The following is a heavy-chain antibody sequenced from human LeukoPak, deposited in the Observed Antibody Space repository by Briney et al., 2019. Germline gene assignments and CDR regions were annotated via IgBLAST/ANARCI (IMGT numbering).Heavy chain of an antibody. J-gene: IGHJ6*03. Sequence: GGSLRLSCAASRFTFSSYEMNWVRQAPGKGLEWVSYISSSGSTIYNADSLKGRFTISRDNAKNSLYLQMNSLRAEDTAVYYCARKAPYYYYMDVWGKGTTVTVSS. V-gene: IGHV3-48*03. CDR2: ISSSGSTI. CDR3: ARKAPYYYYMDV. CDR1: RFTFSSYE.